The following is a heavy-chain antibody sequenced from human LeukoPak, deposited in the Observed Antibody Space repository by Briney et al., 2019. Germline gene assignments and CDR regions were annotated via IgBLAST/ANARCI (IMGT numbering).Heavy chain of an antibody. CDR1: GGSISSSSYY. CDR2: IYYSGST. J-gene: IGHJ4*02. Sequence: PSETLSLTCTVSGGSISSSSYYWGWIRQPPGKGLEWIGSIYYSGSTYYNPSLKSRVTISVDTSKNQFSLKLSSVTAADTAVYYCARHGLHQAFDYWGQGTLVTVSS. CDR3: ARHGLHQAFDY. V-gene: IGHV4-39*01. D-gene: IGHD5/OR15-5a*01.